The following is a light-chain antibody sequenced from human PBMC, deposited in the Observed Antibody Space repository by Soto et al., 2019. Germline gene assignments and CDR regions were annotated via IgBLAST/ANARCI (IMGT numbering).Light chain of an antibody. Sequence: QSALTQPRSVSGSPGQSVTISCTGTSSDVGGDNYVSWYQQHPGKAPKLMIYDVSKRPAGVPDRFSGSKSGTTASLTISGLQAEDEDDYYCFSCAGSYTDVFGTGTKVTVL. V-gene: IGLV2-11*01. CDR1: SSDVGGDNY. CDR2: DVS. J-gene: IGLJ1*01. CDR3: FSCAGSYTDV.